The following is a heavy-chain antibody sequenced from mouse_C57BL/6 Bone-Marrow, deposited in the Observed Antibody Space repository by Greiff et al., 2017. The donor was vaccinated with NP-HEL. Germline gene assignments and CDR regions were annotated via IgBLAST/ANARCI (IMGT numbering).Heavy chain of an antibody. CDR3: ARWRTYYFDY. V-gene: IGHV1-39*01. CDR1: GYSFTDYN. J-gene: IGHJ2*01. Sequence: VQLKESGPELVKPGASVKISCKASGYSFTDYNMNWVKQSNGKSLEWIGVINPNYGTTSYNQKFKGKSTLTVDKSSSTAYMQLSSLTSEDSAVYYCARWRTYYFDYWGQGTTLTVSS. CDR2: INPNYGTT.